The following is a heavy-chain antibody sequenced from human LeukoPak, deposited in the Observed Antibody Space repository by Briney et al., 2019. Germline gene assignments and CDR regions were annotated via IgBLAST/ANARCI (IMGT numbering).Heavy chain of an antibody. J-gene: IGHJ3*02. D-gene: IGHD1-26*01. CDR1: GXSISTYY. CDR2: IYYSGTT. CDR3: AKDSGGGAFDI. V-gene: IGHV4-59*01. Sequence: SETLSLTCTVSGXSISTYYGIWIRQPPGKGLEWIGYIYYSGTTNYNPSLTSRVTISVDTSKNQFSLRLSSVTAADTAVYYCAKDSGGGAFDIWGQGTMVTVSS.